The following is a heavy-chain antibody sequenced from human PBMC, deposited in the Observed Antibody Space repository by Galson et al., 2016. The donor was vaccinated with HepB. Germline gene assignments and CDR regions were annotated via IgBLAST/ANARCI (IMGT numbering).Heavy chain of an antibody. CDR3: AKGAAGGTYSALDY. V-gene: IGHV3-23*01. D-gene: IGHD1-26*01. J-gene: IGHJ4*02. Sequence: SLRLSCAASGFTFGSYAMTWIRQAPGKGLEWVSSISSSGGTTYYTDSVKGRFTISRDGSESTRYVHMNRLRVEDTAVYYCAKGAAGGTYSALDYWGRGVLVTVSP. CDR2: ISSSGGTT. CDR1: GFTFGSYA.